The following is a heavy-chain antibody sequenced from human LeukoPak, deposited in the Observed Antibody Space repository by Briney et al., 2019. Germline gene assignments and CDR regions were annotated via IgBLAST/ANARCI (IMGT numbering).Heavy chain of an antibody. CDR1: GFDFSSNW. D-gene: IGHD3-3*01. Sequence: GGSLRLSCAASGFDFSSNWMHWDRHAPGQGLVWVSRIKGDGISTNYADSVKGRFTISRDIAKNTLYLQMNSLRAEDTGVYYCAKDHYWSIDYWGRGTLVTVSS. CDR3: AKDHYWSIDY. V-gene: IGHV3-74*01. J-gene: IGHJ4*02. CDR2: IKGDGIST.